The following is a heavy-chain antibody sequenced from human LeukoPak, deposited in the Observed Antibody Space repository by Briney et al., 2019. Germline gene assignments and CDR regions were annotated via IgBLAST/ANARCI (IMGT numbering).Heavy chain of an antibody. CDR2: IIPILGIA. CDR3: ARDHHYYDSHWYFDL. J-gene: IGHJ2*01. V-gene: IGHV1-69*04. D-gene: IGHD3-22*01. Sequence: SVRVSCKAPGGTFSSYTISWVRQAPGQGLEWMGRIIPILGIANYAQKFQGRVTITADKSTSTAYMELSSLRSEDTAVYYCARDHHYYDSHWYFDLWGRGTLVTVSS. CDR1: GGTFSSYT.